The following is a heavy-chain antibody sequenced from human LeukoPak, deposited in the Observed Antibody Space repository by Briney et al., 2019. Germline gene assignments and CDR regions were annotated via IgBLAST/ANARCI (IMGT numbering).Heavy chain of an antibody. CDR1: GFTFSSYA. J-gene: IGHJ4*02. CDR2: ISSNGGST. Sequence: PGGSLRLSCAASGFTFSSYAMSWVRQAPGKGLEYVSAISSNGGSTYYANSVKGRFTISRDNSKNTLYLQMGSLRAEDMAVYYCARAESITMVRGASDYWGQGTLVTVSS. D-gene: IGHD3-10*01. V-gene: IGHV3-64*01. CDR3: ARAESITMVRGASDY.